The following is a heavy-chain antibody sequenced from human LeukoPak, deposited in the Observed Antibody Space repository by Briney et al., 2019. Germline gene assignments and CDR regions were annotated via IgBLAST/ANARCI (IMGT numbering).Heavy chain of an antibody. CDR3: ARDRDYVWGSYHWFDP. CDR2: ISAYNGNT. V-gene: IGHV1-18*01. CDR1: GYTFTSYG. J-gene: IGHJ5*02. Sequence: ASVKVSCKASGYTFTSYGISWVRQAPGQGLEWMGWISAYNGNTNYAQKLQGRVTMTTDTSTSTAYMELRSLRSDDTAVYYCARDRDYVWGSYHWFDPWGQGTLVTVSS. D-gene: IGHD3-16*02.